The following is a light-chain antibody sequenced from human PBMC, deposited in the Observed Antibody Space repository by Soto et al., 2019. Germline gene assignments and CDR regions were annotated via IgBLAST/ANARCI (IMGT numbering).Light chain of an antibody. CDR3: QSYDSSLSGYV. Sequence: QSVLTQTPSVSGAPGQRVTISCTGSSSNIGAGYDVHWYQQRPGTAPKLLIYANNNRPSGVPDRFAGSKSGTAVSLAITGLQSDDEADYYCQSYDSSLSGYVFGTGTKVTVL. V-gene: IGLV1-40*01. CDR2: ANN. CDR1: SSNIGAGYD. J-gene: IGLJ1*01.